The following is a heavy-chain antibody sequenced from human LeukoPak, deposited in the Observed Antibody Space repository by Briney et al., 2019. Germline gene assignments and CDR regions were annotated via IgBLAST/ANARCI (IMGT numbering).Heavy chain of an antibody. CDR2: IKGKPDGETT. CDR3: TAGIWFGAIWGLR. D-gene: IGHD3-10*01. V-gene: IGHV3-15*01. CDR1: GFTFSNAW. J-gene: IGHJ4*02. Sequence: PGGFLRLSCAASGFTFSNAWMTWVRQAPGKGLEWVGRIKGKPDGETTGYAAPVKGRFTISRDDSKNTLYLQMNSLETEDTAVYYCTAGIWFGAIWGLRWGQGTLVTVSS.